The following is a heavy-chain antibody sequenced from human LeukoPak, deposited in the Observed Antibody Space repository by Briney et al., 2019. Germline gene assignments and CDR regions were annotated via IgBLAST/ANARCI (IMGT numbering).Heavy chain of an antibody. J-gene: IGHJ4*02. CDR3: AALPSRYYDILTGYPRGEY. CDR2: IYYSGST. D-gene: IGHD3-9*01. Sequence: PSETLSLTCTVSGGSISSYYWSWIRQPPGKGLEWIGYIYYSGSTNYNPSLKSRVTISVDTSKNQFSLKLSSVTAADTAVYYCAALPSRYYDILTGYPRGEYWGQGTLATVSS. CDR1: GGSISSYY. V-gene: IGHV4-59*01.